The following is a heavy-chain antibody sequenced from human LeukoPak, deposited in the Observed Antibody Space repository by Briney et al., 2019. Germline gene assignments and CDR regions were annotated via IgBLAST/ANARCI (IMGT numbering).Heavy chain of an antibody. V-gene: IGHV4-31*03. J-gene: IGHJ4*02. CDR1: GGSISSSGYF. CDR2: IYYSGST. CDR3: ARQRGGLWFGAFDY. D-gene: IGHD3-10*01. Sequence: SQTLSLTCTVSGGSISSSGYFWSWIRQLPGEGLEWIGYIYYSGSTYYNPSLESRVTISLDTSKHQFSLKLTSVTAADTAVYYCARQRGGLWFGAFDYWGQGTLVTVSS.